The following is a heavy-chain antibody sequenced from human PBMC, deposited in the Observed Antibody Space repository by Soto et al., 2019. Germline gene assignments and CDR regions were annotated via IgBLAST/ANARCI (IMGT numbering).Heavy chain of an antibody. J-gene: IGHJ4*02. Sequence: QVQLVESGGGVVQPGESLRLSCAASGLSFRNHGMHWVRQAPGKGLGWVAMIWSDGSTYYYADSVQGRFTISRDNSQNTLSLQMSSLRAEDTAVYFCARNRGVRFLDYWGQGTLVTVSS. CDR3: ARNRGVRFLDY. V-gene: IGHV3-33*01. D-gene: IGHD3-10*01. CDR1: GLSFRNHG. CDR2: IWSDGSTY.